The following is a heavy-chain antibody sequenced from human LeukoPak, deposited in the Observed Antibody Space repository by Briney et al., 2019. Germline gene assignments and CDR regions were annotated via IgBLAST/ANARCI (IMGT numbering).Heavy chain of an antibody. J-gene: IGHJ4*02. CDR1: GFTFSSYA. V-gene: IGHV3-23*01. D-gene: IGHD3-9*01. CDR2: ISGSGGRT. Sequence: GGSLRLSCAASGFTFSSYAMNWVRQAPGKGLEWVSGISGSGGRTYYADSVKGRFTISRDNSKNTLYLQMNSLRAEDTALYYCAKADARYDILTGYYDYWGQGTLVTVSS. CDR3: AKADARYDILTGYYDY.